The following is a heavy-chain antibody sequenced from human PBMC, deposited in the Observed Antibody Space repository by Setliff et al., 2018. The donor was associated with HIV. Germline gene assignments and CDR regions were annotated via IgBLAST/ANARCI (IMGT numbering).Heavy chain of an antibody. CDR3: ARHDAECFDNKCYAGLRGA. CDR2: ISSSSSTI. Sequence: PGGSLRLSCAASGFTFSSYSMNWVRQAPGKGLEWVSYISSSSSTIYYADSVKGRFSISRDNSKNTLSLQMNSLRSEDTALYYCARHDAECFDNKCYAGLRGAWGQGTQVTVS. J-gene: IGHJ4*02. D-gene: IGHD2-15*01. V-gene: IGHV3-48*01. CDR1: GFTFSSYS.